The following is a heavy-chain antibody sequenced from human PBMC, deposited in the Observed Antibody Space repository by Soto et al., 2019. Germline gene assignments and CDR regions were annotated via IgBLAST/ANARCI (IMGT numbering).Heavy chain of an antibody. V-gene: IGHV4-59*01. CDR3: ARSDGCSSTSCFFYYYYGMDV. CDR2: IYYSGST. J-gene: IGHJ6*02. D-gene: IGHD2-2*01. Sequence: TLSLTCTVSGGSISSYYWSWIRQPPGKGLEWIGYIYYSGSTNYNPSLKSRVTISVDTSKNQFSLKLSSVTAADTAVYCCARSDGCSSTSCFFYYYYGMDVWGQGTTVTVSS. CDR1: GGSISSYY.